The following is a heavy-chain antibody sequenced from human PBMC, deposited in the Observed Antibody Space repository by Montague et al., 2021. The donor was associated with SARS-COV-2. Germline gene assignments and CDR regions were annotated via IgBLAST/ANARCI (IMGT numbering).Heavy chain of an antibody. J-gene: IGHJ3*02. Sequence: SETLSLTCAISGGSFSNYYWSWIRQPPGKGLEWIGEVNQSGTTIYNPSVKSGVTISEDTSKNQFYLRLNSVTAADTAVYYCARGRRPVVVAGVGPAGRDFDIWGQGTMVTVSS. V-gene: IGHV4-34*01. CDR2: VNQSGTT. D-gene: IGHD2-21*01. CDR3: ARGRRPVVVAGVGPAGRDFDI. CDR1: GGSFSNYY.